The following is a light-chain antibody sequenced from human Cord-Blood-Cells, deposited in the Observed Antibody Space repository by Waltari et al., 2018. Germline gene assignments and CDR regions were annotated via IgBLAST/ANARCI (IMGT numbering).Light chain of an antibody. CDR2: DVS. CDR1: SRDAGGYNY. J-gene: IGLJ3*02. Sequence: QSALTQPAPVSGSPGQSITISCTGTSRDAGGYNYVSWYQQHPGKAPKLMIYDVSKRPSGVSNRFSGSKSGNTASLTISGLQAEDEADYYCSSYTSSSTVFGGGTKLTVL. V-gene: IGLV2-14*01. CDR3: SSYTSSSTV.